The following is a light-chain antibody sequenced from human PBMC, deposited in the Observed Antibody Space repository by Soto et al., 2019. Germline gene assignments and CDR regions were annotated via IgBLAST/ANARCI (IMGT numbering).Light chain of an antibody. CDR2: DVS. CDR1: SNDIGGYNY. V-gene: IGLV2-14*01. Sequence: QSVLTQPASMSGSPGQSVTISCAGTSNDIGGYNYVSWYQHHPGTAPKLIIYDVSSRPLGVSHRFSGSKSGNTASLTISGLQAEDEADYYCSSFSVASPLFGTGTKVTVL. CDR3: SSFSVASPL. J-gene: IGLJ1*01.